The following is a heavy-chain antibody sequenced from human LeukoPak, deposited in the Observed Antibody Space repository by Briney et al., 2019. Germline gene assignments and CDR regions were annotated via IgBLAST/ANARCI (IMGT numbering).Heavy chain of an antibody. CDR3: ARGRYYYGSGSYSRDPFDV. D-gene: IGHD3-10*01. V-gene: IGHV3-11*01. J-gene: IGHJ3*01. CDR2: ISNSGNTI. CDR1: GFTFSDYY. Sequence: GGSLRLSCVASGFTFSDYYMSWIRQAPGKGLEWISFISNSGNTIYYADSVKGRFTISRDNTKNSLYLQMISLRAEDTAVYYCARGRYYYGSGSYSRDPFDVWGQGTAVTVSS.